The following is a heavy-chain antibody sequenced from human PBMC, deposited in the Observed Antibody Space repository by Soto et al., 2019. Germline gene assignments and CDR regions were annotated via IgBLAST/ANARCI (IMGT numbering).Heavy chain of an antibody. V-gene: IGHV5-10-1*01. CDR3: ATSDLRVYGMDV. CDR1: GYSFTGYW. CDR2: IDPSDSYT. Sequence: GESLKISWKGSGYSFTGYWIGWVRQMPGKGLEWMGRIDPSDSYTNYSPSFQGHVTISADKSISTAYLRWSSLKASDTAMYYCATSDLRVYGMDVWGQGTTVTVSS. J-gene: IGHJ6*02.